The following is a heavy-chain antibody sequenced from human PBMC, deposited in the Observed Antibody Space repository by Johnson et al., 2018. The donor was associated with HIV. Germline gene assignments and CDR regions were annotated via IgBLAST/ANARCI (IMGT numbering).Heavy chain of an antibody. CDR3: ASSGSESYYWDLGTNALII. CDR1: GFTFSSYG. V-gene: IGHV3-30*03. J-gene: IGHJ3*02. CDR2: ISYDGSDK. D-gene: IGHD1-26*01. Sequence: QVQLVESGGGVVQPGRSLRLSCAASGFTFSSYGMHWVRQAPGKGLEWAAVISYDGSDKYYADSVKGRFTISRDNSKNTLYLQMNSLRAEETAGYYCASSGSESYYWDLGTNALIIWGQGTMVTVSS.